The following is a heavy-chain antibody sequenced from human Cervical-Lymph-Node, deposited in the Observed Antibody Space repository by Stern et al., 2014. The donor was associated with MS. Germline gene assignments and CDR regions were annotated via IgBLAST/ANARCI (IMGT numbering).Heavy chain of an antibody. Sequence: QVQLVQSGAEVKKPGASVKVSCRTSGYSFTDYYFHWVRQAPGQELEWIGCINPSIVFTHYAQQFQGRVTMTRGSSMNTAYMEMSRLRSDDTAVYYCQAFPAYWGQGTLVTVSS. CDR3: QAFPAY. CDR1: GYSFTDYY. CDR2: INPSIVFT. V-gene: IGHV1-2*02. J-gene: IGHJ4*02.